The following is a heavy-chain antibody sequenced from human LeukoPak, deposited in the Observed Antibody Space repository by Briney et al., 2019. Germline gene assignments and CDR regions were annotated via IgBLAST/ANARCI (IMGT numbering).Heavy chain of an antibody. J-gene: IGHJ4*02. D-gene: IGHD3-3*01. CDR3: ARVPSNPNYDFWSGYYFDY. Sequence: ASVKVSCKDSGYTFTSYGISWVRQAPGQWLEWMGWISAYNGNTNYAQKLQGRVTMTTDTSTSTAYMELRSLRSDDTAVCYCARVPSNPNYDFWSGYYFDYWGQGTLVTVSS. V-gene: IGHV1-18*01. CDR2: ISAYNGNT. CDR1: GYTFTSYG.